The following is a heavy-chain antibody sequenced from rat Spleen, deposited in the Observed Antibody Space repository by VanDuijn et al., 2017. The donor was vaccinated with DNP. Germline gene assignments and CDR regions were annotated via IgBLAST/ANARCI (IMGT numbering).Heavy chain of an antibody. D-gene: IGHD1-7*01. CDR1: GFSLTSYN. Sequence: QVQLKESGPGLVQPSQTLSLTCTVSGFSLTSYNVHWVRQPTGKGLEGMGIIWTGGSTDYNSALKSRLSISRDTSKSQVFLEVHSLQPEDTGTYYCTRHDYYFDYWGQGVMVTVSS. J-gene: IGHJ2*01. CDR2: IWTGGST. CDR3: TRHDYYFDY. V-gene: IGHV2-30*01.